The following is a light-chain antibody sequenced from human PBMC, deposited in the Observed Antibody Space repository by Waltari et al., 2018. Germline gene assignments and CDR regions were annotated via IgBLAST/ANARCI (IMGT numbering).Light chain of an antibody. CDR3: QQRYNWPWT. J-gene: IGKJ1*01. V-gene: IGKV3-11*01. CDR2: DAS. CDR1: QPITNY. Sequence: ETVLTQSPATLSLSPGESATLSCRARQPITNYLAWYHQKPGQAPTLLIYDASNRATGIPARFSGSGSGTDVTLTISSLEPEDFAVYYCQQRYNWPWTFGQGTKVEIE.